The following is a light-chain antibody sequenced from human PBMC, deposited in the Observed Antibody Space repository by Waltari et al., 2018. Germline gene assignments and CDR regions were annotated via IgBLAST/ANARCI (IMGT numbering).Light chain of an antibody. V-gene: IGKV3-20*01. J-gene: IGKJ2*01. CDR1: QSVSSNY. CDR3: QQYGRSSYT. CDR2: GAS. Sequence: EIVLTQSPGTLSLSPGERATLSCRASQSVSSNYLAWYQQKPGQAPRLFIYGASSRGTGIPDRFSGSGSGTDFTLTISRLEPEDFAVYYCQQYGRSSYTFGQGTKLEIK.